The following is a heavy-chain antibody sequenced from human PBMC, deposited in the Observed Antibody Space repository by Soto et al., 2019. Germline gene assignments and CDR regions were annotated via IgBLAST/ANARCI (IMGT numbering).Heavy chain of an antibody. CDR1: GGSISDFY. Sequence: SETLSLTCHVSGGSISDFYWSWIRQSPGKRLEWIGYLYYTGSTNYNPALKSRVTISLDTSKNQFSLKVRSVTAADTAVYYCARGGGYDFRSSQAPPIDVWGQGTTVTVSS. CDR3: ARGGGYDFRSSQAPPIDV. V-gene: IGHV4-59*01. J-gene: IGHJ6*02. CDR2: LYYTGST. D-gene: IGHD3-3*01.